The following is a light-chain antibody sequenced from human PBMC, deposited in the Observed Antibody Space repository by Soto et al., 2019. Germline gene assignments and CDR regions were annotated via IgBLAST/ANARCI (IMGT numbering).Light chain of an antibody. Sequence: DIVLTQSPGTLSLSPGERATLSCRASQSVSSDYLAWYQQKPGRAPRLLIYATSIRATGIPDRFSGSGSGTDFTLAISRLEPEDFAVYFCQQYNTSPWTCGQGTTVEIK. CDR2: ATS. V-gene: IGKV3-20*01. CDR1: QSVSSDY. CDR3: QQYNTSPWT. J-gene: IGKJ1*01.